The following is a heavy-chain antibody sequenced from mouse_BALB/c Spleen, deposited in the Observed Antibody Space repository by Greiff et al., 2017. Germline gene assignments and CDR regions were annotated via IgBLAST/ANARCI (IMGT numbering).Heavy chain of an antibody. CDR2: ISDGGSYT. D-gene: IGHD2-2*01. CDR3: ARVWLPPYAMDY. CDR1: GFTFSDYY. V-gene: IGHV5-4*02. Sequence: EVMLVESGGGLVKPGGSLKLSCAASGFTFSDYYMYWVRQTPEKRLEWVATISDGGSYTYYPDSVKGRFTISRDNAKNNLYLQMSSLKSEDTAMYYCARVWLPPYAMDYWGQGTAVTVSS. J-gene: IGHJ4*01.